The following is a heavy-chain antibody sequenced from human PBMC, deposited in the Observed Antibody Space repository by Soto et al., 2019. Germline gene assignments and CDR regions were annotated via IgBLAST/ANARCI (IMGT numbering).Heavy chain of an antibody. J-gene: IGHJ6*03. CDR3: ARGGTEGSGSYRYYYYYMDV. V-gene: IGHV1-8*01. CDR2: MNPNSGNT. Sequence: QVQLVQSGAEVKKPGASVKVSSKASGYTFTSYDINWGRQATGQGLEWMGWMNPNSGNTGYAQKFQGRVTMTRNTSISTAYMELSSLRSEDTAVYYCARGGTEGSGSYRYYYYYMDVWGKGTTVTVSS. CDR1: GYTFTSYD. D-gene: IGHD3-10*01.